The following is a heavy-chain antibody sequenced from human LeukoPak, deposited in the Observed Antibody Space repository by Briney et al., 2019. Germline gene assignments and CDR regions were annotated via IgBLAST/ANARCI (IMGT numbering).Heavy chain of an antibody. V-gene: IGHV3-48*03. D-gene: IGHD2-2*01. CDR3: GRGDVVRRQAYSFDY. J-gene: IGHJ4*02. CDR1: GFTFSSYE. Sequence: GGSLRLSCAASGFTFSSYEMNWVRQAPGKGLEWVSYISSSGSTIYYADSVKGRFTISRDNAKNSLYLQMNSLRAEDTAVYYCGRGDVVRRQAYSFDYGARGPLVTVSS. CDR2: ISSSGSTI.